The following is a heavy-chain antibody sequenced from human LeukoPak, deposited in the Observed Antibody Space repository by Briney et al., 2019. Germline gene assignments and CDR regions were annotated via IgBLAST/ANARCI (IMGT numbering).Heavy chain of an antibody. CDR2: IYYSGST. CDR3: ARDFVISLGITWFDP. CDR1: GGSINSDY. V-gene: IGHV4-59*12. D-gene: IGHD3-16*02. J-gene: IGHJ5*02. Sequence: SETLSLTCTVAGGSINSDYWSWIRQPPGKGLEWIGYIYYSGSTNSNPSLKSRVTMSLDTSQNQFSLRLTSVTAADTAVYYCARDFVISLGITWFDPWGQGTLVTVSS.